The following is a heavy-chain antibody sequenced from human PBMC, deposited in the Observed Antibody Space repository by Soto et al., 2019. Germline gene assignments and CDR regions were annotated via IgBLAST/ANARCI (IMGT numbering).Heavy chain of an antibody. J-gene: IGHJ4*02. V-gene: IGHV4-31*03. CDR1: GGSISSGGYY. CDR2: IYYSGST. CDR3: AREWRDYYFDY. Sequence: QVQLQESGPRLVKPSQTLSLTCTVSGGSISSGGYYWSWNRQHPGKGLEWIGYIYYSGSTYYNPSLKSRVTIPVDTSKNQFSLKLSSVTAADTAVYYCAREWRDYYFDYWGQGTLVTVSS.